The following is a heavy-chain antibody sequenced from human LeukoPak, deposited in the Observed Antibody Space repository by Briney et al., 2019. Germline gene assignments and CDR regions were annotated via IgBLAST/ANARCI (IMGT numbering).Heavy chain of an antibody. D-gene: IGHD1-26*01. CDR3: TTVFVVGATQVPFDY. Sequence: GGSLRLSCAASGFTFDDYGMSWVRQAPGKGLEWVSGINWNGGSTGYADSVKGRFTISRDDSKNTLYLQMNSLKTEDTAVYYCTTVFVVGATQVPFDYWGQGTLVTVSS. V-gene: IGHV3-20*04. CDR2: INWNGGST. J-gene: IGHJ4*02. CDR1: GFTFDDYG.